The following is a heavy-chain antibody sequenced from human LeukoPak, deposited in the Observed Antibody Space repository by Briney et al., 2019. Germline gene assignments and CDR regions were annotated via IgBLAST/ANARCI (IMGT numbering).Heavy chain of an antibody. CDR3: ARDLTYYDFWSGYPSYYYYGMDV. V-gene: IGHV4-30-4*02. D-gene: IGHD3-3*01. CDR1: GGSISSGDYS. CDR2: IYYSGST. Sequence: SETLSLTCTVSGGSISSGDYSWSWIRQPPGKGLEWIGYIYYSGSTYYNPSLKSRVTISVDTSKNQFSLKLSSVTAADTAVYYCARDLTYYDFWSGYPSYYYYGMDVWGQGTTVTVSS. J-gene: IGHJ6*02.